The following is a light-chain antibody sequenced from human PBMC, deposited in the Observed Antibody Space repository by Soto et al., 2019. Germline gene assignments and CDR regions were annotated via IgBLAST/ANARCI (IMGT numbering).Light chain of an antibody. V-gene: IGKV1-5*03. CDR1: QSISSW. CDR2: KAS. CDR3: QQDYNLPPN. Sequence: DLRITHSPSPLSALLANTSPSIRWASQSISSWLAWYQQKPGKAPKILIYKASSLESGVPSRFSGSGSGTDFTLTISSLQPEDFAVYYCQQDYNLPPNFGGGTKVDIK. J-gene: IGKJ4*01.